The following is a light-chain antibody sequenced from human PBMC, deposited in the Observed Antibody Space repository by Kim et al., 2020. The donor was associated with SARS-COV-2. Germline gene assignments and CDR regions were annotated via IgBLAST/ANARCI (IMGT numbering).Light chain of an antibody. J-gene: IGLJ3*02. CDR2: YDD. V-gene: IGLV1-36*01. Sequence: QSVVTQPPSVSGAPGQRVTISCSGSDSNVRNNAVNWYQQFPGKAPKLLIYYDDLLPSGVSDRFSGSKSGTSASLAISGLRSEDEADYYCAAWDDSVSGPVFGGGTRLTVL. CDR3: AAWDDSVSGPV. CDR1: DSNVRNNA.